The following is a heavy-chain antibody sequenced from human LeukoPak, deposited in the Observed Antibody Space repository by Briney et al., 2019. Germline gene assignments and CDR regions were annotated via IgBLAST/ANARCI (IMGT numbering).Heavy chain of an antibody. D-gene: IGHD3-22*01. CDR2: ISGSGGST. CDR3: AKSQALTYYYDSSGLDY. V-gene: IGHV3-23*01. J-gene: IGHJ4*02. Sequence: PGGSLRLSCAASGFTFSSYAMSWVRQAPGKGLEWVSAISGSGGSTYYADSVKDRFTISRDNSKNTLYLQMNSLRAEDTAVYYCAKSQALTYYYDSSGLDYWGQGTLVTVSS. CDR1: GFTFSSYA.